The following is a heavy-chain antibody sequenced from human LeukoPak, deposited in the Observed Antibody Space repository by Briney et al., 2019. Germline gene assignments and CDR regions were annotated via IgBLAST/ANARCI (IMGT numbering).Heavy chain of an antibody. J-gene: IGHJ4*02. CDR3: AKYLSGSFDY. D-gene: IGHD3-22*01. CDR1: GLTFSAFN. V-gene: IGHV3-30*18. Sequence: GGSLRLSCAAAGLTFSAFNIHWVRQAPGKGLEWVAVISHDGRNKYFAGSVKGRFTISRDNSKNTLYLQMNSLRAEDTAVYYCAKYLSGSFDYWGQGTLVTVSS. CDR2: ISHDGRNK.